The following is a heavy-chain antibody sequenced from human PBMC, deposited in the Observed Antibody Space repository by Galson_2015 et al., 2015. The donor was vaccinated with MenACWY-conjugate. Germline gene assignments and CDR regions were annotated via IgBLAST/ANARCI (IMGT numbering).Heavy chain of an antibody. V-gene: IGHV5-51*01. Sequence: SGAEVTKPGESLKISCKGSGYTFTSNWIGWVRQMPGKGLEWMGIIYPGDSDTRYTPSFQGHVTISADKSINTAYLQWGSLEASDTAMYYCARQGFGNSSLDYWGQGTTVTVSS. CDR1: GYTFTSNW. CDR3: ARQGFGNSSLDY. CDR2: IYPGDSDT. D-gene: IGHD6-6*01. J-gene: IGHJ4*03.